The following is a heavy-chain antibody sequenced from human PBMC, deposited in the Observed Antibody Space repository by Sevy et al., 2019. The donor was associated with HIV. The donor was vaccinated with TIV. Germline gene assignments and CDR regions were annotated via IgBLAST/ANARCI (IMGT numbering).Heavy chain of an antibody. V-gene: IGHV3-15*01. CDR1: GLSFSNAW. J-gene: IGHJ4*02. Sequence: GSLRLSCAASGLSFSNAWMAWVRQAPGKGLEWVGRIRSETGGGTTDFGAFAKGKFTISRDDPKNTLYLQMNSLKTEDTAVYYRAIDHRRDGMIVVPFEKWGLGTLVTVSS. D-gene: IGHD3-22*01. CDR2: IRSETGGGTT. CDR3: AIDHRRDGMIVVPFEK.